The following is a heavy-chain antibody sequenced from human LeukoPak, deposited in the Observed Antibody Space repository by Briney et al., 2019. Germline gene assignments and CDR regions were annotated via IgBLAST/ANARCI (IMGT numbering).Heavy chain of an antibody. Sequence: SETLSLTCAVYGGSFSGYYWSWIRQPPGKGLEWIGEINHSGSTNYNPSLKSRVTISVDTSKNQFSLKLSSVTAADTAVYYCARGGGSSGYYLDYWGQGTLVTVSS. CDR3: ARGGGSSGYYLDY. J-gene: IGHJ4*02. CDR1: GGSFSGYY. V-gene: IGHV4-34*01. D-gene: IGHD3-22*01. CDR2: INHSGST.